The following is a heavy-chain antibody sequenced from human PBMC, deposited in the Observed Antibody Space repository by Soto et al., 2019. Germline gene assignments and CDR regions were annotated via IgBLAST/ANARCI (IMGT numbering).Heavy chain of an antibody. V-gene: IGHV3-74*01. CDR3: ARENMKGRFDP. CDR1: GFTFSSSW. Sequence: LRLSCAASGFTFSSSWMHWVRQAPGKGLVWVSRINGDGRSTIYADSVKGRFTISRDNAKNTLYLQVTSLRAEDTAVYYCARENMKGRFDPWGQGTLVTVSS. CDR2: INGDGRST. J-gene: IGHJ5*02.